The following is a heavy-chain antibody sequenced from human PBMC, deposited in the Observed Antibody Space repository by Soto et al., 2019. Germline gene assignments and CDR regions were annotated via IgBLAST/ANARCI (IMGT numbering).Heavy chain of an antibody. CDR3: ATGRHGMLEH. Sequence: QVQLQESGPGLVKPSETLSLTSTVSGGPISSNYWSWVRQPPGEGLEWIGYIYYTGTTDSHPSLQSRVTISVDTSKNQFSLKMRSVTGADTAVYYCATGRHGMLEHWGQGSLVTVSS. V-gene: IGHV4-59*01. CDR1: GGPISSNY. D-gene: IGHD3-10*02. CDR2: IYYTGTT. J-gene: IGHJ4*02.